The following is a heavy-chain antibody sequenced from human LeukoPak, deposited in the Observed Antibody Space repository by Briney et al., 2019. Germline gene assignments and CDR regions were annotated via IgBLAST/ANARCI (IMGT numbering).Heavy chain of an antibody. CDR3: AKVPAWSATSNYPGYYYYGMDV. D-gene: IGHD5-24*01. J-gene: IGHJ6*02. V-gene: IGHV3-30*18. CDR2: IPYDGSNK. CDR1: GFTLSSYG. Sequence: GGSLTLSCAASGFTLSSYGMHWVRQAPGKGLEWVGVIPYDGSNKYYADFVKGRFTISRANSKNTLYLQMNSLRAEDTAVYYCAKVPAWSATSNYPGYYYYGMDVWGQGTTVTVSS.